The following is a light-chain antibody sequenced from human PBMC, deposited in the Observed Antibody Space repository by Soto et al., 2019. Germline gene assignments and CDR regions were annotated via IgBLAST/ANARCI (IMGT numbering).Light chain of an antibody. CDR3: QQRSNWPPWT. CDR2: DAS. J-gene: IGKJ1*01. V-gene: IGKV3-11*01. CDR1: QSVSSY. Sequence: EIVLTQSPATLSLSPGERATLSCRASQSVSSYLAWYQQKHGQAPRLLIHDASNRATGIPARFSGSGSGTDFTPTISSLEPEDFAVYYCQQRSNWPPWTFGQGTKVEIK.